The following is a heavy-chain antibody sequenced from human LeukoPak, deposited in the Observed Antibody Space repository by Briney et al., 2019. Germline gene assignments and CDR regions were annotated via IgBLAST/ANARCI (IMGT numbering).Heavy chain of an antibody. J-gene: IGHJ3*02. V-gene: IGHV3-23*01. CDR3: AKDAYYYDSSGYYPGAFDI. Sequence: GGSLRLSCAASGFTFSSYAMSWVRQAPGKGLEWVSAISGSGGSTYYADSVKGRFTISRDNSKNTLYLRMNSLRAGDTAVYYCAKDAYYYDSSGYYPGAFDIWGQGTMVTVSS. CDR1: GFTFSSYA. D-gene: IGHD3-22*01. CDR2: ISGSGGST.